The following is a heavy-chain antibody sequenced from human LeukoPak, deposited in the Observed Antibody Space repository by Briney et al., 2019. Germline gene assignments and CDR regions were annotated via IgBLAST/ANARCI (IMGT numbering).Heavy chain of an antibody. J-gene: IGHJ4*02. D-gene: IGHD2-2*01. CDR1: GFTVSSSF. CDR3: AREVISTPSYFDY. V-gene: IGHV3-53*01. Sequence: QRGGSLRLSCAASGFTVSSSFIYWVRRAPGKGLEWVSFIHRDDKTYYADSVKGRFTMSRDSSKNTLYLQMNSLGADDTAVYYCAREVISTPSYFDYWGQGILVTVSS. CDR2: IHRDDKT.